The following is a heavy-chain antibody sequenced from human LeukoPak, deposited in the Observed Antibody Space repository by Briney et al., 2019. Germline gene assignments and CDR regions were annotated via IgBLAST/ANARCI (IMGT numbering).Heavy chain of an antibody. Sequence: SETLSLTCTVSGGSISTYYWSWIRQSPGKGLEWIGYIYYDGSTNYNPSLKSRVTISVETSKNQFSLKLKSVTAADTAVYYCARGGYYGSGNDFRFDPWGQGTLVTVSS. D-gene: IGHD3-10*01. CDR3: ARGGYYGSGNDFRFDP. CDR1: GGSISTYY. J-gene: IGHJ5*02. V-gene: IGHV4-59*01. CDR2: IYYDGST.